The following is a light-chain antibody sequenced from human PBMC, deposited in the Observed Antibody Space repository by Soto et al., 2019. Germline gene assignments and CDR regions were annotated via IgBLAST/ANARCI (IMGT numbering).Light chain of an antibody. V-gene: IGLV2-23*02. CDR2: DVS. CDR3: CSYAGSTTFYV. J-gene: IGLJ1*01. CDR1: SSDVGSYNL. Sequence: QSVLTQPASVSGAPGQSITISCTGTSSDVGSYNLVSWYQQHPGKAPKLMIYDVSKRPSGVSNRFSGSKSDNTASLTISGLQAEDEAGFYCCSYAGSTTFYVFGTGTKVTVL.